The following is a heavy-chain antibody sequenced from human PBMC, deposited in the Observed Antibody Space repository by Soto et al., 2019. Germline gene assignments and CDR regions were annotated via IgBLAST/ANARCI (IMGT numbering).Heavy chain of an antibody. D-gene: IGHD2-21*02. CDR1: GFTFSSYW. V-gene: IGHV3-74*01. CDR2: INSDGSST. CDR3: ARDPGRYGGNSPYFDY. J-gene: IGHJ4*02. Sequence: EVPLVESGGGLVQPGGSLRLSCAASGFTFSSYWMHWVRQAPGKGLVWVSRINSDGSSTSYADSVKGRFTISRDNAQDALYLQMHGRRAEDTAVYYCARDPGRYGGNSPYFDYWGQGTLVTVSS.